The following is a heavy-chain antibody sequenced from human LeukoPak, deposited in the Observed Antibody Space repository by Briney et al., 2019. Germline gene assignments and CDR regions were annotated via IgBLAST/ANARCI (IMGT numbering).Heavy chain of an antibody. Sequence: SQTLSLTCAVSGGSISSGGYSWSWIRQPPGKGLEWIVYIYHSGSTYYNPSLKSRVTISVDRSKNQFSLKLSSVTAADTAVYYCARGPIAVAGFDAFDIWGQGTMVTVSS. J-gene: IGHJ3*02. CDR3: ARGPIAVAGFDAFDI. V-gene: IGHV4-30-2*01. D-gene: IGHD6-19*01. CDR1: GGSISSGGYS. CDR2: IYHSGST.